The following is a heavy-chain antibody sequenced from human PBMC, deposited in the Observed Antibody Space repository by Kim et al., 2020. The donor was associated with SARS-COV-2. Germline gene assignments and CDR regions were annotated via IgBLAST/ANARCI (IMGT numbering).Heavy chain of an antibody. D-gene: IGHD3-10*01. V-gene: IGHV3-33*01. Sequence: CYAESVKDRFTISRDDSKNTLYLQMTSLRAGYTAVYYCARNSGTGYFDLWGRGTLVTVSS. CDR3: ARNSGTGYFDL. J-gene: IGHJ2*01.